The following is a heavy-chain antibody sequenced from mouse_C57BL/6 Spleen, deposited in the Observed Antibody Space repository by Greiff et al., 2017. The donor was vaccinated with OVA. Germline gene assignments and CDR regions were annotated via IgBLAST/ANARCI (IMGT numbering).Heavy chain of an antibody. D-gene: IGHD1-1*01. V-gene: IGHV1-53*01. CDR3: ARSDYYGGGPWFAY. J-gene: IGHJ3*01. CDR1: GYTFTSYW. CDR2: INPSNGGT. Sequence: VQLQQPGTELVKPGASVKLSCKASGYTFTSYWMHWVKQRPGQGLEWIGNINPSNGGTNYNEKFKSKATLTVDKSSSIAYMQLSSLTSEDSAVYYCARSDYYGGGPWFAYWGQGTLVTVSA.